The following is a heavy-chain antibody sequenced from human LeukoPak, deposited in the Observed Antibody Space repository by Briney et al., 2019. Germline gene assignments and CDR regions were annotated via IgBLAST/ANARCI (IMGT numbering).Heavy chain of an antibody. CDR1: GFTVSSNY. V-gene: IGHV3-53*01. D-gene: IGHD1-7*01. CDR2: IYSGGST. CDR3: AKDWPEIGTNEAFDI. J-gene: IGHJ3*02. Sequence: PGGSLRLSCAASGFTVSSNYMSWVRQAPGKGLEWVSVIYSGGSTYYADSVKGRFTISRDNSKNTLYLQMNSLRAEDTAVYYCAKDWPEIGTNEAFDIWGQGTMVTVSS.